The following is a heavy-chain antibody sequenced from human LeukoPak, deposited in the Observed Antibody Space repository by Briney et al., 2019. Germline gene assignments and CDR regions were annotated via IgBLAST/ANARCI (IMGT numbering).Heavy chain of an antibody. CDR3: ARGQYSSSPGSYYYYMDV. V-gene: IGHV3-30-3*01. Sequence: GGSLRLSCAASGFTFSSYAMHWVRQAPGKGLEWVAVISYDGSNKYYADSVKGRFTISRDNSKNTLYLQMNSLRAEDTAVYYCARGQYSSSPGSYYYYMDVWGKGTTVTVSS. D-gene: IGHD6-6*01. CDR2: ISYDGSNK. J-gene: IGHJ6*03. CDR1: GFTFSSYA.